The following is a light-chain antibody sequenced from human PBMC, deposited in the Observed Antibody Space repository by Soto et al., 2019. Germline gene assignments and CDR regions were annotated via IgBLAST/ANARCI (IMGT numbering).Light chain of an antibody. CDR1: TGAVTSSHY. V-gene: IGLV7-46*01. CDR3: LLFYSGPRV. J-gene: IGLJ2*01. CDR2: NTN. Sequence: QAVVTQEPSLTVSPGGTVTLTCGSSTGAVTSSHYPYWFQQRPGQAPWTLIYNTNNKHSWTPARFSGSLLGGKAALTLSGAQPEDEADYYCLLFYSGPRVFGGGTKVTVL.